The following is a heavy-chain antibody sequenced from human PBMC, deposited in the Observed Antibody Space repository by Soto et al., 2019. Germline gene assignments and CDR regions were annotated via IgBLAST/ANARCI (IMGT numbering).Heavy chain of an antibody. CDR3: VRDVGEEHWLVEDYYYMDV. CDR2: IIPILGIA. D-gene: IGHD6-19*01. Sequence: QVQLVQSGAEVKKPGSSVKVSCKASGGTFSSYTISWVRQAPGQGLEWMGRIIPILGIANYAQKFQGRDTLSADKSTVTAYMELSGLGSEDTGVYYCVRDVGEEHWLVEDYYYMDVWGKGTTVTVSS. V-gene: IGHV1-69*08. CDR1: GGTFSSYT. J-gene: IGHJ6*03.